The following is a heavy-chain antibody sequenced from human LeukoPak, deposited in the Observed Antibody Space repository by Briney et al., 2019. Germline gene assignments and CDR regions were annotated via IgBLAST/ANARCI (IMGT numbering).Heavy chain of an antibody. Sequence: SETLSLTCTGSGGSISRYYWSWIRQPPGKGLEWMGYIYYSGSTNYNPSLKSRVTISVDTSNTQFSLKLSSVTAADTAGYYCVRDCSSTSCYRGDDAFDIWGQGTMVTVSS. J-gene: IGHJ3*02. CDR3: VRDCSSTSCYRGDDAFDI. CDR1: GGSISRYY. V-gene: IGHV4-59*01. D-gene: IGHD2-2*01. CDR2: IYYSGST.